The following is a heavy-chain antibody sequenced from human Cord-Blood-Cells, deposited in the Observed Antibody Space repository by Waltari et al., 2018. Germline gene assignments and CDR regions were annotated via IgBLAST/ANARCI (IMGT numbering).Heavy chain of an antibody. CDR1: GFTFSSYG. V-gene: IGHV3-33*01. D-gene: IGHD6-6*01. Sequence: QVQLVESGGGVVQPGRSLRLSCAASGFTFSSYGMHWVRRAPGKGLEWVAVIWYDGSNKYYADSVKGRFTISRDNSKNTLYLQMNSLRAEDTAVYYCARESSIAARNFDYWGQGTLVTVSS. CDR3: ARESSIAARNFDY. J-gene: IGHJ4*02. CDR2: IWYDGSNK.